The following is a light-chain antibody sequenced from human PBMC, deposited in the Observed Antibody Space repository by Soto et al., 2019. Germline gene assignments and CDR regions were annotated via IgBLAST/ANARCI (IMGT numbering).Light chain of an antibody. CDR1: SSDVGGYNY. Sequence: QSALTQPASVSGSPGQSITISCTGTSSDVGGYNYVSWYQQHAGKAPKLMIYDVSNRPSGVSNRFSGSKSGNTASLTISGLQAEDEADYYCSSYTSSSTHAVFGGGTQLTVL. V-gene: IGLV2-14*01. CDR3: SSYTSSSTHAV. J-gene: IGLJ7*01. CDR2: DVS.